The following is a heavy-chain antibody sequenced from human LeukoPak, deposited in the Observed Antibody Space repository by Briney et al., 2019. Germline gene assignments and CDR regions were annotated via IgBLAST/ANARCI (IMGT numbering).Heavy chain of an antibody. J-gene: IGHJ4*02. V-gene: IGHV3-74*01. D-gene: IGHD6-13*01. CDR2: INRDGSST. CDR1: GFTFSSYW. CDR3: ARVFTAAVGNPTIDY. Sequence: PGGSLRLSCAASGFTFSSYWMHWVRRAPGRGLLWVSRINRDGSSTTYADSVKGRFTISRDNAKNTLYLQMDSLRAEDTAVYYCARVFTAAVGNPTIDYWGQGTLVTVSS.